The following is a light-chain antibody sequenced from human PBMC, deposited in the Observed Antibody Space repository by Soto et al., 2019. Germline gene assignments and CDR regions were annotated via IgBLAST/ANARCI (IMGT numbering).Light chain of an antibody. Sequence: VLPKSPGTLSLSPGERATLSCRASQSVSSTYLAWYHQQPGQAPRLLIYGASNRATGIPDRFSGSGSGTDFTLTISRLEPEDFAVYYCQQYGSSSWTSGQGAKADIK. CDR1: QSVSSTY. J-gene: IGKJ1*01. CDR3: QQYGSSSWT. V-gene: IGKV3-20*01. CDR2: GAS.